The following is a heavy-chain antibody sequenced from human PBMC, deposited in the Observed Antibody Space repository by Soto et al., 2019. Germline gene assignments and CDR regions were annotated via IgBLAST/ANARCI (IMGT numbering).Heavy chain of an antibody. V-gene: IGHV4-31*03. D-gene: IGHD6-13*01. CDR1: GGPINSGGYY. Sequence: QVQLRESGPGLVKPSQTLSLTCTVSGGPINSGGYYWNWIRQHPGKGLEWIGYMYYSGSTYYNPSLRSRVIISADTSENHFSLKLSFVTAAATAVYFCARGYRQSGYSSSWVFDYWGQGTLVNVSS. CDR3: ARGYRQSGYSSSWVFDY. J-gene: IGHJ4*02. CDR2: MYYSGST.